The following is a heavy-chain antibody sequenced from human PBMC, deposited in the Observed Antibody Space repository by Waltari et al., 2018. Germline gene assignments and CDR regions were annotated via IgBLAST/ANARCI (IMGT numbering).Heavy chain of an antibody. J-gene: IGHJ4*02. V-gene: IGHV4-31*03. D-gene: IGHD1-26*01. CDR1: GGSISSGGYY. Sequence: HVQLQESGPGLVKPSQTLSLTCTVSGGSISSGGYYWSWIRQHPGKGLEWIGYIYDSGSTYYNPSLKSRVTISVDTSKNQFSLKLSSVTAADTAVYYCARDPRWDEGFDYWGQGTLVTVSS. CDR3: ARDPRWDEGFDY. CDR2: IYDSGST.